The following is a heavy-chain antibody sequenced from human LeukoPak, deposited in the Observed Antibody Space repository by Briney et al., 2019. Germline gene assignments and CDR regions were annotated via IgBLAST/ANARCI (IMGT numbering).Heavy chain of an antibody. V-gene: IGHV3-48*03. CDR3: ARDWGEGFFSMAFDI. D-gene: IGHD3-16*01. Sequence: PGGSLRLSCAASGFTFSNFEMNWVRQAPGKGLEWVSYISGSGSTISYADSVKGRFTISRDNAKNSLYLQMNSLRAEDTAVYYCARDWGEGFFSMAFDIWGQGTMVTVSS. CDR2: ISGSGSTI. CDR1: GFTFSNFE. J-gene: IGHJ3*02.